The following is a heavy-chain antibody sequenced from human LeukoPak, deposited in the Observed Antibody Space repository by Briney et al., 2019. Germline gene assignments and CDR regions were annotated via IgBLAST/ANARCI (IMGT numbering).Heavy chain of an antibody. CDR2: ISGDGSST. J-gene: IGHJ1*01. V-gene: IGHV3-43*02. CDR3: AKDSGYTSGWYEYFQH. Sequence: GGSLRLSCAASGFTFDDSAMHWVRQAPGKGVEWVSLISGDGSSTYYTDSVKGRFTISRDNSKNSLYLQMNSLTTEDTALYYCAKDSGYTSGWYEYFQHWGQGTLVTVSS. CDR1: GFTFDDSA. D-gene: IGHD6-19*01.